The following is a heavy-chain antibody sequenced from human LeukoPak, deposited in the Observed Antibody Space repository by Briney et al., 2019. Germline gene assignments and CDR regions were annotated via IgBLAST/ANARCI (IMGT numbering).Heavy chain of an antibody. CDR2: ISGSGGST. CDR3: AKDSYSYGFGFDY. V-gene: IGHV3-23*01. CDR1: GFTFSSYA. Sequence: GGSLRLSCAASGFTFSSYAMSWVRQAPGKGLEWVSAISGSGGSTYYADSVKGRFTISRDNSKNTLYLQMNSLRAGDTAVYYCAKDSYSYGFGFDYWGQGTLVTVSS. D-gene: IGHD5-18*01. J-gene: IGHJ4*02.